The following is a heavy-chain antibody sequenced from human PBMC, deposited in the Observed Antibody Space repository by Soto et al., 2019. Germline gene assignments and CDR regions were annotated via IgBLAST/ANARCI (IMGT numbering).Heavy chain of an antibody. Sequence: QVQLQQWGAGLLKSSETLSLTCAVYSGSFSGYYWSWIRQPPGKGLEWIWEIYHGLSIVYNPSLKSRVTIAGDSSKNHFSLKLSSVTSADTAVYYCARHGGYDFDYWGQGTLVTVSS. CDR2: IYHGLSI. D-gene: IGHD3-16*01. CDR1: SGSFSGYY. J-gene: IGHJ4*02. V-gene: IGHV4-34*01. CDR3: ARHGGYDFDY.